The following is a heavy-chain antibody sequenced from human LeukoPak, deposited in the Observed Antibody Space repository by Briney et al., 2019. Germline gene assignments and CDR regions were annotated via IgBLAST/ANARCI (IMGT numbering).Heavy chain of an antibody. CDR1: RLNDTTTY. J-gene: IGHJ4*02. V-gene: IGHV3-66*01. CDR2: IYSGGSS. Sequence: GGSLRLPCATSRLNDTTTYKSWVRHSPGEGVEWLSVIYSGGSSFYADSVKDRFTISRDNSKNTLYLQMNSLRAEDTAVYYCAKDYLRGVLVNWGQGTLVTVSP. CDR3: AKDYLRGVLVN. D-gene: IGHD3-16*02.